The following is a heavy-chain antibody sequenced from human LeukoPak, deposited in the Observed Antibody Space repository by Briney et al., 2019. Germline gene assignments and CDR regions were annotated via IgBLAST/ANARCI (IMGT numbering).Heavy chain of an antibody. CDR2: IIPIFGTA. V-gene: IGHV1-69*13. D-gene: IGHD3-16*02. J-gene: IGHJ4*02. CDR3: ARGSGVHYDYVWGSYRYLDY. Sequence: GASVKVSCKASGGTFSSYAISWVRQAPGQGLEWMGGIIPIFGTANYAQKFQGRVTITADESTSTAYMELSSLRSDDTAVYYCARGSGVHYDYVWGSYRYLDYWGQGTLVTVSS. CDR1: GGTFSSYA.